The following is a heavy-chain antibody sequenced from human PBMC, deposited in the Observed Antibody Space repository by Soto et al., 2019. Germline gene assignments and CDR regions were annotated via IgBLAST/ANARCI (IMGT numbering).Heavy chain of an antibody. Sequence: EVQLVESGGGLVQPGGSLRLSCAASGFTASSFWMSWVRQAPGKGLEWVALIKRESEGGTAAFTPPVKGRFTISRDDLKNTLYLDMNSLKTEDTAVYYCTVDSMRPYWGQGTLVTVSS. CDR3: TVDSMRPY. V-gene: IGHV3-15*01. J-gene: IGHJ4*02. CDR2: IKRESEGGTA. CDR1: GFTASSFW.